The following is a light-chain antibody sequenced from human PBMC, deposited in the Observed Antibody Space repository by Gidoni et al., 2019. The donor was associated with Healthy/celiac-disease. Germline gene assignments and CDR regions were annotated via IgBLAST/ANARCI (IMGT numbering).Light chain of an antibody. J-gene: IGLJ2*01. CDR1: QLGDKY. CDR3: QAWDSSLVV. CDR2: QDS. Sequence: SYELPQPPSLSASPGQTASITCPGDQLGDKYACWYQQKPGQSPVLVIYQDSKRPSGIPERFSGSNSGNTATLTISGTQAMDEADYYCQAWDSSLVVFGGGTKLTVL. V-gene: IGLV3-1*01.